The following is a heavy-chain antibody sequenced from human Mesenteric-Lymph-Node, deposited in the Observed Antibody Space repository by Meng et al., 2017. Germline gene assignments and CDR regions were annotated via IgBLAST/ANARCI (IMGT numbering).Heavy chain of an antibody. CDR1: GFTFSSYG. Sequence: GGSLRLSCAASGFTFSSYGMHWVRQAPGKGLEWVAVIWYDGSNKYYADSVKGRFTISRDNSKNTLYLQMNSLRAEDTAVYYCARELGITFGGVIVMSMRAHYYGMDVWGQGTTVTVSS. V-gene: IGHV3-33*01. D-gene: IGHD3-16*02. J-gene: IGHJ6*02. CDR2: IWYDGSNK. CDR3: ARELGITFGGVIVMSMRAHYYGMDV.